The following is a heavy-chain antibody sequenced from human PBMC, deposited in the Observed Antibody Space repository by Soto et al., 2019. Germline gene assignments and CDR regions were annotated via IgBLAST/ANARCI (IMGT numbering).Heavy chain of an antibody. V-gene: IGHV3-30-3*01. Sequence: QVQLVESGGGVVQPGRSLRLSCAASGFTFSSYAMHWVRQAPGKGLEWVAVISYDGSNKYYADSVKGRFTISRDNSKNTLYLQMNSLRAEDTAVYYCARDYSSRLREKYFQHWGQGTLVTVSS. J-gene: IGHJ1*01. CDR2: ISYDGSNK. CDR3: ARDYSSRLREKYFQH. CDR1: GFTFSSYA. D-gene: IGHD4-17*01.